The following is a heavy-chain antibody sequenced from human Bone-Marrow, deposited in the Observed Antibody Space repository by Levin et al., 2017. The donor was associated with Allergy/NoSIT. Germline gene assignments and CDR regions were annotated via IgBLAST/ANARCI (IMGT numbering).Heavy chain of an antibody. J-gene: IGHJ4*02. CDR2: MYHSGTT. D-gene: IGHD2-15*01. V-gene: IGHV4-38-2*01. CDR3: TSFACSGGSCYLGGDN. CDR1: NLSISSGHY. Sequence: SETLSLTCVVSNLSISSGHYWGWIRQPPGKGLQWIGNMYHSGTTYYTPSLKDRVTLSLDTSKNEVYLNLRSVTAADTATYYCTSFACSGGSCYLGGDNWGPGILVTVSS.